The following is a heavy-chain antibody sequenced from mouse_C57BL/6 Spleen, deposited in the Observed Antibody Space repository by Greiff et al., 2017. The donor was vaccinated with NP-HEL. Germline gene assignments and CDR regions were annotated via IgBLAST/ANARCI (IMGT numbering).Heavy chain of an antibody. CDR3: ARSSLITTVVNFDY. CDR1: GYTFTSYW. D-gene: IGHD1-1*01. Sequence: QVQLQQPGAELVRPGSSVKLSCKASGYTFTSYWMDWVKQRPGQGLEWIGNIYPSDSETHYNQKFKDKATLTVDKSSSTAYMQLSSRTSEDSAVYYCARSSLITTVVNFDYWGQGTTLTVSS. V-gene: IGHV1-61*01. CDR2: IYPSDSET. J-gene: IGHJ2*01.